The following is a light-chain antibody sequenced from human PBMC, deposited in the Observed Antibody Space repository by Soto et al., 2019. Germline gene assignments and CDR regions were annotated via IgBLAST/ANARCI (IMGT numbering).Light chain of an antibody. CDR3: QQYTDWPWGT. J-gene: IGKJ4*01. CDR1: QSVTSSH. CDR2: GAS. Sequence: EIVLTQSPGTLSLSPGERATLSCRASQSVTSSHLAWYQQKSGQAPRLLIYGASSRATGIPVRFSGSGSGTEFTLTIRSLQPEDFAVYYCQQYTDWPWGTFGGGTKVDI. V-gene: IGKV3-20*01.